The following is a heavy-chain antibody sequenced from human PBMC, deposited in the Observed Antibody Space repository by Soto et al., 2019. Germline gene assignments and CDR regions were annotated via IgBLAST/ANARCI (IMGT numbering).Heavy chain of an antibody. V-gene: IGHV1-69*08. Sequence: QVQLVQSGAEVKKPGSSVTVSCKASGGTLSSYTSSWVRQAPGQGIEWMGRVIPNLGGTNYAKKFKGRFTMVGHPSTNTAYMELNSLKYEDTAVYYWARDNVYFSDTSSPDFDYWGQGNLVTVS. CDR3: ARDNVYFSDTSSPDFDY. CDR2: VIPNLGGT. D-gene: IGHD2-2*01. CDR1: GGTLSSYT. J-gene: IGHJ4*02.